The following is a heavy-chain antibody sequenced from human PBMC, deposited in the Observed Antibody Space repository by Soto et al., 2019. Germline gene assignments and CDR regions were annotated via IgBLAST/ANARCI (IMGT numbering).Heavy chain of an antibody. J-gene: IGHJ4*02. CDR3: AKVPYYYDSSGLIFPPNY. CDR2: ISPDGSDV. V-gene: IGHV3-74*01. D-gene: IGHD3-22*01. Sequence: GGSLRLSCAASGFPFTNYWMNWVRQTPGKGLMWVSRISPDGSDVGYADSVKGRFTISRDNSKNTLYLQMNSLRAEDTAVYYCAKVPYYYDSSGLIFPPNYWGQGTLVTVSS. CDR1: GFPFTNYW.